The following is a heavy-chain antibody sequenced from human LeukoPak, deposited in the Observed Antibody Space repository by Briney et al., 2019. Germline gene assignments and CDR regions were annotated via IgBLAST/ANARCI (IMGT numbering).Heavy chain of an antibody. Sequence: GASVKVSCKASGYTFTCYYMHWVRQAPGQGLEWMGWINPNSGGTNYAQKFQGRVTMTRDTSISTAYMELSRLRSDDTAVYYCASDWGLSQLEYCSNTNCYMGAFDIWGQGTMVTVSS. J-gene: IGHJ3*02. CDR3: ASDWGLSQLEYCSNTNCYMGAFDI. CDR1: GYTFTCYY. V-gene: IGHV1-2*02. D-gene: IGHD2-2*02. CDR2: INPNSGGT.